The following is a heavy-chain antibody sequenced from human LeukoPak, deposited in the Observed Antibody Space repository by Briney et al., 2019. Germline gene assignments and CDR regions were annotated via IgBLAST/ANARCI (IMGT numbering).Heavy chain of an antibody. Sequence: ASVKVSCKASGYTFTSYDINWVRQATGQGLEWMGWMNPNSGNTGYAQMFQGRVTMTRSTSISTAYMELSSLRSEDTAVYYCARGRGWRYCSGGSCYGKDYWGQGTLVTVSS. V-gene: IGHV1-8*01. CDR1: GYTFTSYD. CDR2: MNPNSGNT. D-gene: IGHD2-15*01. J-gene: IGHJ4*02. CDR3: ARGRGWRYCSGGSCYGKDY.